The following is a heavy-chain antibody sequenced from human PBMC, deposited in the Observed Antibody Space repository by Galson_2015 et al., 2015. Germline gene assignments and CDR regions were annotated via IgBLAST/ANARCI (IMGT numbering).Heavy chain of an antibody. CDR1: GFTFSSYD. CDR3: ARASYYDSSGYYFDY. CDR2: IGTAGDT. V-gene: IGHV3-13*01. Sequence: SLRLSCAASGFTFSSYDMNWVRQAAGKGLEWVSAIGTAGDTYYPGSVKGRFTISRENAKNSLYLQMNSLRAGDTAVYYCARASYYDSSGYYFDYWGQGTLVTVSS. D-gene: IGHD3-22*01. J-gene: IGHJ4*02.